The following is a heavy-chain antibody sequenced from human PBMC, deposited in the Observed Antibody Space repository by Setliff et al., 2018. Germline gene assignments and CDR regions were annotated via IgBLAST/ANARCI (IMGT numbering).Heavy chain of an antibody. V-gene: IGHV4-61*02. D-gene: IGHD2-2*01. CDR2: LHTSGST. CDR1: GGSLNSGSYY. J-gene: IGHJ3*02. Sequence: SETLSLTCAVSGGSLNSGSYYWSWIRQSTERGLEWLGRLHTSGSTTYNPAPNSRVTISVDTSKNQFSLILRSVTAADTAVYYCARGRMRGSCSGPSCTYDPFDIWGQGTPVTVSS. CDR3: ARGRMRGSCSGPSCTYDPFDI.